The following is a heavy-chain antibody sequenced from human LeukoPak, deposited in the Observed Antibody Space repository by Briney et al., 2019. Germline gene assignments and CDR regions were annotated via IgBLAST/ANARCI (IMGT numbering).Heavy chain of an antibody. J-gene: IGHJ6*03. Sequence: SVKVSCKASGSTFTDNYIHWVRQAPGQGLEWMGGIIPIFGTANYAQKFQGRVTITTDESTSTAYMELSSLRSEDTAVYYCAGELRGVRYSYGVPSNYYYYMDVWGKGTTVTVSS. V-gene: IGHV1-69*05. D-gene: IGHD5-18*01. CDR2: IIPIFGTA. CDR1: GSTFTDNY. CDR3: AGELRGVRYSYGVPSNYYYYMDV.